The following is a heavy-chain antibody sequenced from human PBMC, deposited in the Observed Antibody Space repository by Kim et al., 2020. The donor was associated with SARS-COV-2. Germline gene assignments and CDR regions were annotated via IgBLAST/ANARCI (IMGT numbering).Heavy chain of an antibody. CDR2: FDPEDGKT. CDR1: GYALTELS. CDR3: AILESSYYYAMDV. J-gene: IGHJ6*02. Sequence: ASVKVSCKVSGYALTELSIHWVRQAPGKGLEWMGGFDPEDGKTIYAQNFQGRVTMTEDTSTDTVSIDLSSLRSDDTAVYYCAILESSYYYAMDVWGQGTTVTVSS. V-gene: IGHV1-24*01. D-gene: IGHD1-26*01.